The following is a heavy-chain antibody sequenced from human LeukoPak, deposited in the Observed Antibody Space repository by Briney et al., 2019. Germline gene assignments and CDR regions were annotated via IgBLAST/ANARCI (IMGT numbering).Heavy chain of an antibody. CDR2: IYTSGST. D-gene: IGHD2-8*01. Sequence: SETLSLTCTVSGGSISSYYWSWIRQPAGKGLEWIGRIYTSGSTNYNPSLKSRVTISVDTSKTQLSLKLSSMAAADTAVYYCAREGHCTTSGCYGPNWFDPWGQGTLVTVSS. V-gene: IGHV4-4*07. J-gene: IGHJ5*02. CDR3: AREGHCTTSGCYGPNWFDP. CDR1: GGSISSYY.